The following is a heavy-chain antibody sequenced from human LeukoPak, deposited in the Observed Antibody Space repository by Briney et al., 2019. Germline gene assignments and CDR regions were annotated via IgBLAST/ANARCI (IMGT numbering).Heavy chain of an antibody. Sequence: ASLKVSCKASGYTFTSYDINWVRQATGQGLEWMGWMNPNSGNTGYAQKFQGRVTMTRNTSISTAYMELSSLRSEDTAVYYCARGRAMAAAVNWLDPWGQGTLVTVSS. CDR1: GYTFTSYD. D-gene: IGHD6-13*01. CDR3: ARGRAMAAAVNWLDP. CDR2: MNPNSGNT. J-gene: IGHJ5*02. V-gene: IGHV1-8*01.